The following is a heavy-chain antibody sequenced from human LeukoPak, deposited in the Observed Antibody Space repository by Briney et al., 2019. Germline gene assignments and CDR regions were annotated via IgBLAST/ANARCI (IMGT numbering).Heavy chain of an antibody. D-gene: IGHD3-22*01. V-gene: IGHV4-34*01. CDR1: GGSFSGYY. CDR3: ARYRFGYPFDY. Sequence: SETLSLTCAVHGGSFSGYYWSWIRQPPGKGLEWIGEINHSGSTNYNPSLKSRVTISVDTSKNQFSLKLSSVTAADTAVYYCARYRFGYPFDYWGQGTLVTVSS. CDR2: INHSGST. J-gene: IGHJ4*02.